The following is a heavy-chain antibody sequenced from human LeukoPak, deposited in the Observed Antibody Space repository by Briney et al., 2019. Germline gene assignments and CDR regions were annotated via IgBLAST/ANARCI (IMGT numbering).Heavy chain of an antibody. CDR1: GFTFTSSA. CDR2: IVVGSGNT. V-gene: IGHV1-58*01. CDR3: AVSSSDWYFDL. Sequence: ASVKVSCKASGFTFTSSAVQWVRQARGQRLEWIGRIVVGSGNTNYAQKFQERVTITWDMSTSTAYMELSSLRSEDTAVYYCAVSSSDWYFDLWGRGTLVTVSS. J-gene: IGHJ2*01. D-gene: IGHD6-6*01.